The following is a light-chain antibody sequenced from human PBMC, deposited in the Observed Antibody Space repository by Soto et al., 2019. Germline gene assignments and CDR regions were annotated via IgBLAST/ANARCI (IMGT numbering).Light chain of an antibody. CDR3: MQARQTPPT. J-gene: IGKJ4*01. CDR2: LGS. V-gene: IGKV2-28*01. Sequence: DIVMTQSPLSLPVTPGEPASISCRSSQSLLHSNGYNYLDWFLQKPGQSPQLLIYLGSNRASGVPDRFSGSGSGTDFTLKISRVEAEDVGVYYCMQARQTPPTFGGGTKLEIK. CDR1: QSLLHSNGYNY.